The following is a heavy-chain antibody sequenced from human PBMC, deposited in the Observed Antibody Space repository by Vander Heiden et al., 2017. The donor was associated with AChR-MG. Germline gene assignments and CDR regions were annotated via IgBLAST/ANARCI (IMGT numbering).Heavy chain of an antibody. CDR2: IKNNASGK. Sequence: RLSCVASGFIFSSCWMSWVRQAPGKGLEWVAKIKNNASGKYYGDAVKGRFTITRENAKNSLYLQLQRMSPEATAVDYCSSEIGSWAFDIWGQGTMVTVSS. J-gene: IGHJ3*02. CDR1: GFIFSSCW. V-gene: IGHV3-7*01. CDR3: SSEIGSWAFDI. D-gene: IGHD6-25*01.